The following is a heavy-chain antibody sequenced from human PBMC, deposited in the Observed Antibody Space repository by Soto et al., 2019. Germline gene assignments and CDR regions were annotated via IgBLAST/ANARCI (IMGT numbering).Heavy chain of an antibody. Sequence: PSETLSLTCTVSGGSISSSSYYWGWIRQPPGKGLEWIGSIYYSGSTYYNPSLKSRVTISVDTSKNQFSLKLSSVTAADTAVYYCARSVWSGFGYFDYWGQGTLVTVSS. CDR3: ARSVWSGFGYFDY. CDR2: IYYSGST. V-gene: IGHV4-39*01. D-gene: IGHD3-3*01. CDR1: GGSISSSSYY. J-gene: IGHJ4*02.